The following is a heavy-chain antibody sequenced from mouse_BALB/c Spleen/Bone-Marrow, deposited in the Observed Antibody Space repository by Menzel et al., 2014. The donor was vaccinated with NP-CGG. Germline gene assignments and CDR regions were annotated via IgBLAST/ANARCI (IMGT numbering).Heavy chain of an antibody. CDR3: TRGDGYGGFPD. Sequence: VHLVESGAELVRPRASVKLSCKTSGYSFPSYWMYWVKQRPGQGLEWIGMIHPSDSETKLNQKFKDKATLSVDTSSRIAYMELNSATSEDTAVYYYTRGDGYGGFPDWGQGTLDAVSA. CDR1: GYSFPSYW. D-gene: IGHD2-2*01. J-gene: IGHJ3*01. V-gene: IGHV1-59*01. CDR2: IHPSDSET.